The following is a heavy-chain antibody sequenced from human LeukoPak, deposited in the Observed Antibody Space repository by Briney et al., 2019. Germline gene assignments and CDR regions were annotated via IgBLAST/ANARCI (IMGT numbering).Heavy chain of an antibody. D-gene: IGHD3-10*01. CDR1: GFTFSSYG. Sequence: GGSLRLSCAASGFTFSSYGMHWVRQAPGKGLEGVAFIRYDGSNKYYADSVKGRFTISRDNSKNTLYLQMNSLRAEDTAVYYCAKDRHYGSGSPSDYWGQGTLVTVSS. CDR2: IRYDGSNK. J-gene: IGHJ4*02. V-gene: IGHV3-30*02. CDR3: AKDRHYGSGSPSDY.